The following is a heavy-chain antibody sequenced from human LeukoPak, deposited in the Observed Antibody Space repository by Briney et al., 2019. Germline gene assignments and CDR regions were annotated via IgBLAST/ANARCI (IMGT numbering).Heavy chain of an antibody. CDR1: GFSFTNYW. J-gene: IGHJ3*01. Sequence: GESLQISSQASGFSFTNYWIGWVRPMPGKGLEWMGIIYPGDSDTRYSPSFQGQVTISADKSSSTAYLQWRSLKASDTAMYYCAGHSFDTVDAFDVWGQGTIVIVSA. V-gene: IGHV5-51*01. CDR2: IYPGDSDT. CDR3: AGHSFDTVDAFDV. D-gene: IGHD2-2*02.